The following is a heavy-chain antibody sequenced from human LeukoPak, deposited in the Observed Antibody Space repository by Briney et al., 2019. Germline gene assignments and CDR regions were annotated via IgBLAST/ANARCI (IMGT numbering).Heavy chain of an antibody. CDR2: IYHSGST. CDR1: GGSISSGGYS. V-gene: IGHV4-30-2*01. CDR3: ARDNWNYGSSMDV. J-gene: IGHJ6*02. D-gene: IGHD1-7*01. Sequence: SETLSLTCAVSGGSISSGGYSWSWIRQPPGKGLEWIGYIYHSGSTYYNPSLKSRVTISVDRSKNQFSLKLSSVTAADTAVYHCARDNWNYGSSMDVWGQGTTVTVSS.